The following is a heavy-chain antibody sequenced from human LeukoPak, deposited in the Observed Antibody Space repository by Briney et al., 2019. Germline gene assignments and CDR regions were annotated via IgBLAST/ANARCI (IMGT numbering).Heavy chain of an antibody. CDR2: ISYDGSNK. D-gene: IGHD4-17*01. Sequence: PGGSLRLSCAASGFSFSSYGMHWVRQGPGKGLEWVAVISYDGSNKYYADSVKGRFTISRDNSKNTLYLQMNSLRAEDTALYYCAKDAVFGDYEWVFDYRGQGTLVTVSS. CDR3: AKDAVFGDYEWVFDY. CDR1: GFSFSSYG. J-gene: IGHJ4*02. V-gene: IGHV3-30*18.